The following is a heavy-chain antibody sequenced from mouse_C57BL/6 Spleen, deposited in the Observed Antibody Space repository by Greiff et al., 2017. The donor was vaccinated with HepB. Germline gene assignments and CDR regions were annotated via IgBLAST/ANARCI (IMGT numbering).Heavy chain of an antibody. CDR3: ARRDSNYVAFAY. Sequence: QVQLKESGAELVRPGTSVKVSCKASGYAFTNYLIEWVKQRPGQGLEWIGVINPGSGGTNYNEKFKGKATLTADKSSSTAYMQLSILTSEDSAVYFCARRDSNYVAFAYWGQGTLVTVSA. CDR1: GYAFTNYL. D-gene: IGHD2-5*01. CDR2: INPGSGGT. J-gene: IGHJ3*01. V-gene: IGHV1-54*01.